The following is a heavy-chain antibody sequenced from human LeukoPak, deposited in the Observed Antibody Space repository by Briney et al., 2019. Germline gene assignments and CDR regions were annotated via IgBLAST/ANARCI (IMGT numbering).Heavy chain of an antibody. V-gene: IGHV4-34*01. CDR2: ITHGGST. D-gene: IGHD6-13*01. CDR3: ARGGWHSSSWYFDY. Sequence: PSETLSLTCAVYGGSFSGYYWSWVRQPPGKGLEWVGEITHGGSTNYNPSLKSRVTISVATSKNQFSLELNSVTAADTAVYYCARGGWHSSSWYFDYWGQGTLVTVSS. J-gene: IGHJ4*02. CDR1: GGSFSGYY.